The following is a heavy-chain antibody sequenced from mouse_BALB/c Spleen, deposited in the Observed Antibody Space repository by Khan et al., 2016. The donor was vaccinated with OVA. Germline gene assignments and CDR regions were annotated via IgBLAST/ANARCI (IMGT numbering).Heavy chain of an antibody. D-gene: IGHD1-2*01. V-gene: IGHV9-3*02. Sequence: QIQLVQSGPELKKPGETVKISCKASGYIFTNYGMNWVKQAPGKGLKWMGWINTNTGEPTFAEEFKERFAFSLETSANTAYLQINSLKNEDTATYFGARGYVMYGSGFAYWGQGTLVTVSA. CDR1: GYIFTNYG. J-gene: IGHJ3*01. CDR3: ARGYVMYGSGFAY. CDR2: INTNTGEP.